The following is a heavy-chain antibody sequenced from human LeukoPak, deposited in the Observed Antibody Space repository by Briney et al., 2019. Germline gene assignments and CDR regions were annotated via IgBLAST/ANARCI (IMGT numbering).Heavy chain of an antibody. V-gene: IGHV3-74*01. CDR3: ARELPREVTLDY. Sequence: GGSLRLSCVASEFNFFSYGMRWVRQAPGKGLVWVSRIFTDGTTTSYADSVKGRFTISRDNAKNTLYLQMNSLRAEDTAVYYCARELPREVTLDYWGQGTLVTVSP. CDR1: EFNFFSYG. J-gene: IGHJ4*01. D-gene: IGHD2-21*02. CDR2: IFTDGTTT.